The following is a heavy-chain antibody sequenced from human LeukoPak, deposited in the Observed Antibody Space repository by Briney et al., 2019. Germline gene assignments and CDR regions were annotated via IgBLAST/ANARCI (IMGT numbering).Heavy chain of an antibody. J-gene: IGHJ3*02. CDR1: GFTFSSYE. Sequence: PGGSLRLSCAASGFTFSSYEMNWVRQAPGKGLEWVSYISGSASTRNYADSVKGRFTISRDNAKNSLYLQMSSLRAEDTAVYYCARENTEDAFDIWGQGTMVIVSS. CDR2: ISGSASTR. CDR3: ARENTEDAFDI. V-gene: IGHV3-48*03. D-gene: IGHD1/OR15-1a*01.